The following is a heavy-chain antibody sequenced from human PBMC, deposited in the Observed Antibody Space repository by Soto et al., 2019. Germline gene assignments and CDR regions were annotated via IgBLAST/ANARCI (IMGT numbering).Heavy chain of an antibody. Sequence: QVQLMQSGAEVKKPGASVKVSCKASGYTFTSYGISWVRQAPGQGLEWMGWISTYNGNTNYAQKLQGRVTMTTDTSTRTADMELRSLRSDDTAVYYCGRDLYQSVFYYGMDVWGQGTTVTVSS. D-gene: IGHD2-2*01. J-gene: IGHJ6*02. CDR3: GRDLYQSVFYYGMDV. V-gene: IGHV1-18*01. CDR2: ISTYNGNT. CDR1: GYTFTSYG.